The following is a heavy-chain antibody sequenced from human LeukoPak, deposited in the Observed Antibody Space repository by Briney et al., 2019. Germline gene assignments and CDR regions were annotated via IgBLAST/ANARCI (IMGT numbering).Heavy chain of an antibody. CDR3: ASPYHSSSWYGHFDL. V-gene: IGHV1-69*04. CDR1: GGTFSSYA. D-gene: IGHD6-13*01. J-gene: IGHJ2*01. CDR2: IIPILGIA. Sequence: ASVKVSCKASGGTFSSYAISWVRQAPGQGLEWMGRIIPILGIANYAQKFQGRVTITADKSTSTAYMELSSLRSEDTAVYYCASPYHSSSWYGHFDLWGRGTLATVSS.